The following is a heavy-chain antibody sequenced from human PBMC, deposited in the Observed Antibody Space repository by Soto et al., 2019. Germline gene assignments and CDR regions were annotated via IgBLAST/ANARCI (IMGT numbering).Heavy chain of an antibody. V-gene: IGHV4-34*01. CDR3: ARTRNLDV. CDR2: INYSGIT. J-gene: IGHJ6*02. D-gene: IGHD1-1*01. CDR1: GGSLSGYY. Sequence: SETLSLTCAAYGGSLSGYYGNWIRQSPGKGLEWIGEINYSGITNYNPSLKSRVTISIDTSKNQFSLNLSSVTAADTAVYYCARTRNLDVWGQGTTVTVSS.